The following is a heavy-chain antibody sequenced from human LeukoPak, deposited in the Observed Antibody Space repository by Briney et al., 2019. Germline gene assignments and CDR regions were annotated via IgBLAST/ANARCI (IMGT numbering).Heavy chain of an antibody. CDR3: ASDYYDSSGFNWFDP. D-gene: IGHD3-22*01. CDR1: GSISSSNYY. CDR2: IYYSGST. Sequence: PSETLSLTCTGGSISSSNYYWGWIRQPPGKGLEWIGSIYYSGSTYYNPCLKSRLTISVDTSKNQFSLKLSSVTAADTAVYYCASDYYDSSGFNWFDPWGQGTLVTVSS. V-gene: IGHV4-39*01. J-gene: IGHJ5*02.